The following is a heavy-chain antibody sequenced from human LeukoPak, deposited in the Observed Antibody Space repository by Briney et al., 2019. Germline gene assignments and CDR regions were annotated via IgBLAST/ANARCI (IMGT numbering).Heavy chain of an antibody. V-gene: IGHV4-61*01. J-gene: IGHJ4*02. CDR3: ARRSRTYYDSSAFLDY. CDR2: IYYSGST. CDR1: GGSVSSGSYY. Sequence: PSETLSLTCTVSGGSVSSGSYYWSWIRQPPGKGLEWIGYIYYSGSTNYNPSLKSRVTISVDTSKNQLSLKLSSVTAADTAVYYCARRSRTYYDSSAFLDYWGQGTLVTVSS. D-gene: IGHD3-22*01.